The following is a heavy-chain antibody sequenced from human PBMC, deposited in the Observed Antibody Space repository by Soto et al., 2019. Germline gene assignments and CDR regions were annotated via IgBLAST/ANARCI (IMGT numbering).Heavy chain of an antibody. CDR1: GFTFSSYG. CDR2: IWYDGSNK. CDR3: ARDWVYDSSGYYYYYYYGMDV. J-gene: IGHJ6*02. D-gene: IGHD3-22*01. Sequence: LRLSCAASGFTFSSYGMHWVRQAPGKGLEWVAVIWYDGSNKYYADSVKGRFTISRDNSKNTXXXXXXXXXXXXXXXYYCARDWVYDSSGYYYYYYYGMDVWGQGTTVTVSS. V-gene: IGHV3-33*01.